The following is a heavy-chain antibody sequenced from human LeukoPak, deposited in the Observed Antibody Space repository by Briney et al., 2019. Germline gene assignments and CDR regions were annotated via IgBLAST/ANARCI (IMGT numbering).Heavy chain of an antibody. V-gene: IGHV3-43D*03. D-gene: IGHD3-10*01. J-gene: IGHJ4*02. CDR3: AKDMAAYYYASGNIDY. CDR1: GFTFDDYA. Sequence: GGSLRLSCAASGFTFDDYAMHWVRQAPGKGLEWVSLISWDGGGTYYADTVKGRFTISRDNSKNSLYLQMNSLRAEDTALYYCAKDMAAYYYASGNIDYWGQGTLITVSS. CDR2: ISWDGGGT.